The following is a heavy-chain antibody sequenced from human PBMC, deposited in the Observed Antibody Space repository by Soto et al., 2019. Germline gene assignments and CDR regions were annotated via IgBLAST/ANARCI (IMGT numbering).Heavy chain of an antibody. J-gene: IGHJ4*02. V-gene: IGHV3-74*03. CDR1: GFTFSSYW. CDR2: IRSDGSNA. CDR3: ARIAAAAGLDY. Sequence: PGGSLRLSCAASGFTFSSYWMHWVRQAPGKGLVWVSRIRSDGSNAEYADSVKGRFTISRDNSKNTLYLQMNSLRAEDTAVYYCARIAAAAGLDYWGQGALVTSPQ. D-gene: IGHD6-13*01.